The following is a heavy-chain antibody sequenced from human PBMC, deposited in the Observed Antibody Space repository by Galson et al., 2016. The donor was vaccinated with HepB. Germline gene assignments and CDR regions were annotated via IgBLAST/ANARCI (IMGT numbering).Heavy chain of an antibody. CDR1: GYTFTSYY. CDR3: ARNAMYCSSTSPSTYYFDY. Sequence: SVKVSCKASGYTFTSYYMHWVRQAPRQGLEWMGIINHSGGSTSYAQKFQGRVTMTRDTSTRTVYMELSSLRSEDTAVYSCARNAMYCSSTSPSTYYFDYWGQGTLVTVSS. CDR2: INHSGGST. V-gene: IGHV1-46*01. D-gene: IGHD2-2*01. J-gene: IGHJ4*02.